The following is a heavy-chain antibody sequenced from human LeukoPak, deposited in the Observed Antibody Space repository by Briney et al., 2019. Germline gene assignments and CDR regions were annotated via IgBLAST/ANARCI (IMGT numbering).Heavy chain of an antibody. V-gene: IGHV3-23*01. CDR1: GFAFSSCA. Sequence: GGSLPLSCAASGFAFSSCAMSWVRQAPGKGLDWISSISGRGSRTFYTDSVKGRFTISRDNSKNTFYLELNSLRAEDTAVYYCAEDLRGSASEGYSLSYSSSDYWGQGALVTVSS. CDR2: ISGRGSRT. D-gene: IGHD1-26*01. J-gene: IGHJ4*02. CDR3: AEDLRGSASEGYSLSYSSSDY.